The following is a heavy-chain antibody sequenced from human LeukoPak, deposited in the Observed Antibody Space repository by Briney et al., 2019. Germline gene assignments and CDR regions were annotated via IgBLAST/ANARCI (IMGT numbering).Heavy chain of an antibody. CDR1: GFPFRTYG. CDR2: IRHDGSNK. J-gene: IGHJ4*02. CDR3: VLGTDYFDY. Sequence: GGPLRLSCAASGFPFRTYGMHWARQAPGKGLEWVAFIRHDGSNKFYADSVKGRFTISIDNSKKMLYVQMNSLRAEDTAVYYCVLGTDYFDYWGQGTLVTVSS. V-gene: IGHV3-30*02.